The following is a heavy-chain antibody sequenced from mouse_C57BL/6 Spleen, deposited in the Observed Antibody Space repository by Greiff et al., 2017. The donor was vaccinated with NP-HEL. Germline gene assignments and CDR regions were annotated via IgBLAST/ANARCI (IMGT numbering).Heavy chain of an antibody. CDR1: GYTFTSYW. D-gene: IGHD2-4*01. CDR3: ARKRLNFFDY. Sequence: QVQLKQSGAELVKPGASVKLSCKASGYTFTSYWMHWVKQRPGQGLEWIGEIDPSDSYTNYNQKFKGKSTLTVDKSSSTAYMQLSSLTSEDSAVYYCARKRLNFFDYWGQGTTLTVSS. J-gene: IGHJ2*01. V-gene: IGHV1-69*01. CDR2: IDPSDSYT.